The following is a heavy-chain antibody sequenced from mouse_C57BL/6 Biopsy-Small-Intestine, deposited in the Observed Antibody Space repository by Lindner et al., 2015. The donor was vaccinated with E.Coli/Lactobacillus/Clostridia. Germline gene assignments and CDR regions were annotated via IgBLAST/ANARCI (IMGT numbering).Heavy chain of an antibody. D-gene: IGHD3-3*01. V-gene: IGHV1-55*01. Sequence: VQLQESGAELVKPGASVKMSCKASGYTFTSYWITWVKQRPGQGLEWIGDIYPGSGSTNYNEKFKSKATLTVDTSSSTAYMQLSSLTSEDSAVYYCASSGDGEDYWGQGTTLTVSS. CDR2: IYPGSGST. CDR1: GYTFTSYW. CDR3: ASSGDGEDY. J-gene: IGHJ2*01.